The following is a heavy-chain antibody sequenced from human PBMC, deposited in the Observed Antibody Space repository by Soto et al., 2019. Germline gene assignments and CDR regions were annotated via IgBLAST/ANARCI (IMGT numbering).Heavy chain of an antibody. D-gene: IGHD3-22*01. Sequence: PGGSLRLSCAASGFTFSSYWMSWVRQAPGKGLEWVANIKQDGSEKYYVDSVKGRFTISRDNAKNSLYLQMKSLRAEDTAVYYCARAMYYYDSSGYFDYWGQGTMVTVSS. J-gene: IGHJ4*02. CDR2: IKQDGSEK. CDR3: ARAMYYYDSSGYFDY. CDR1: GFTFSSYW. V-gene: IGHV3-7*01.